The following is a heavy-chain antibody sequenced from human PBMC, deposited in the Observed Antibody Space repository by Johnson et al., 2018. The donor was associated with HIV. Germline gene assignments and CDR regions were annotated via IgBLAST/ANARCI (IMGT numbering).Heavy chain of an antibody. CDR1: GFTVSSNY. CDR3: ARFDGFITTLRVIGDAFDV. J-gene: IGHJ3*01. D-gene: IGHD3-22*01. V-gene: IGHV3-7*01. Sequence: VQLVESGGGLIQPGGSLRLSCAASGFTVSSNYMSWVRQAPGKGLEWVANIKQDGSEKYYVDSVKGRFTISRDNAKNSLYLQMNSLRAEDTAVYYCARFDGFITTLRVIGDAFDVWGQGTMVTVSS. CDR2: IKQDGSEK.